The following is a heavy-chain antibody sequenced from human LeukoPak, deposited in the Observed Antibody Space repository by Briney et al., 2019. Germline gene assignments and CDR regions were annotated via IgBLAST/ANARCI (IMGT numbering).Heavy chain of an antibody. D-gene: IGHD6-25*01. CDR2: INPNSGGT. V-gene: IGHV1-2*02. CDR3: ASTRIAAGDAFDI. J-gene: IGHJ3*02. CDR1: GYTFTSYG. Sequence: ASVKVSCKASGYTFTSYGISWVRQAPGQGLEWMGWINPNSGGTNYAQKFQGRVTMTRDTSISTAYMELSRLRSDDTAVYYCASTRIAAGDAFDIWGQGTMVTVSS.